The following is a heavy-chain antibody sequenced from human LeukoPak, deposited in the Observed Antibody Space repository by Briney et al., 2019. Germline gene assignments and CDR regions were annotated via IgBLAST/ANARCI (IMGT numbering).Heavy chain of an antibody. CDR2: IWSHGSYK. D-gene: IGHD5-24*01. Sequence: GRSLRLSCASSGFTFSIYGFHWVRQASGKGLEGVAVIWSHGSYKYYTDSVKGRFTISRDDSKNTLYLQMSSLRAEDRAVYYCARDFSLQLFDYWGQGTLVTVFS. CDR3: ARDFSLQLFDY. J-gene: IGHJ4*02. V-gene: IGHV3-33*01. CDR1: GFTFSIYG.